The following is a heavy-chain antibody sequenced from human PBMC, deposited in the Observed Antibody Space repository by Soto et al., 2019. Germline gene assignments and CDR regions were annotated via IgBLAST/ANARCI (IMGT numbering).Heavy chain of an antibody. V-gene: IGHV1-18*01. D-gene: IGHD5-12*01. CDR1: GYTFTSYG. CDR2: ISAYNGNA. CDR3: ARDFGYSGYDLRHGFDP. Sequence: QVQLVQSGAEVKKPGASVKVSCKASGYTFTSYGIIWVRQAPGQGLEWMGWISAYNGNANYAQKLQGKVTMTTDTSPMTPDMELRSLRSDDTAVYYCARDFGYSGYDLRHGFDPWGQGTLVTVSS. J-gene: IGHJ5*02.